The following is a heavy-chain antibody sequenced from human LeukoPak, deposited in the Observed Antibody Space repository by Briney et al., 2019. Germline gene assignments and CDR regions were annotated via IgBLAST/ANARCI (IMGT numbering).Heavy chain of an antibody. D-gene: IGHD5-24*01. Sequence: GGSLRLSCAASGFTFSRYWMCWVRQAPGKGLEWVAVISYDGSNKYYADSVKGRFTISRDNSKNTLYLQMNSLRAEDTAVYYCARDRDGYPLWWGQGTLVTVSS. CDR3: ARDRDGYPLW. CDR1: GFTFSRYW. CDR2: ISYDGSNK. J-gene: IGHJ4*02. V-gene: IGHV3-30-3*01.